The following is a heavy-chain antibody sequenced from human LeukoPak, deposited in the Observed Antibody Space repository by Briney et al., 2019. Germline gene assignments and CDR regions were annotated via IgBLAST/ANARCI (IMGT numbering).Heavy chain of an antibody. CDR1: GYTFSRYG. Sequence: ASVKVSCKASGYTFSRYGINWVRQAPGQGLEWMGWISGYNEKTNYARKFQGRVTMTTDTSTSTAYMELRRLRSDDTAVYYCARGYLTSNLPNGYWGQGTLVTVSS. D-gene: IGHD1-1*01. V-gene: IGHV1-18*01. CDR3: ARGYLTSNLPNGY. J-gene: IGHJ4*02. CDR2: ISGYNEKT.